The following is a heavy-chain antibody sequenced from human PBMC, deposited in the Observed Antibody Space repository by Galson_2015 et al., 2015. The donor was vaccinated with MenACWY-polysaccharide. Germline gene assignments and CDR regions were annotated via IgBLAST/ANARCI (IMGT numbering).Heavy chain of an antibody. V-gene: IGHV4-59*01. CDR2: IYDSGST. D-gene: IGHD3-22*01. CDR3: ANGKMFYYGYYYGMDV. J-gene: IGHJ6*02. CDR1: GGSISNYY. Sequence: ETLSLTCTVSGGSISNYYWSWIRQTPGKGLEWIGYIYDSGSTTYNPSLKSRVTISADTSMKQFSLKLSSVTATDTAVYYCANGKMFYYGYYYGMDVWGQGTTVTVSS.